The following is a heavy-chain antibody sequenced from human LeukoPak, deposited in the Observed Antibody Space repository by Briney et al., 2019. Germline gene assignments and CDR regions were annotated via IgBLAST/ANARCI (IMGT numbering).Heavy chain of an antibody. Sequence: GGSLRLSCAASGFTFSSYGMHWVRQAPGKGLEWVAVISYDGSNKYYADSVKGRFTISRDNSRNTLYLQMNSLRAEDTAVYYCTTDLTTVTTQDYWGQGTLVTVSS. CDR2: ISYDGSNK. D-gene: IGHD4-17*01. V-gene: IGHV3-30*03. J-gene: IGHJ4*02. CDR3: TTDLTTVTTQDY. CDR1: GFTFSSYG.